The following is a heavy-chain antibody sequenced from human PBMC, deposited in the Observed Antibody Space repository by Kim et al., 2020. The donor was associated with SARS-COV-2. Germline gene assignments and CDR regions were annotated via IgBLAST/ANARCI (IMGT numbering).Heavy chain of an antibody. D-gene: IGHD3-16*01. J-gene: IGHJ3*01. CDR2: IYPADSDT. Sequence: GESLKISCKGSGYTFSSYWIAWLRHMPGKGLECMGIIYPADSDTKESPSFQGQVTISADKSLSTAYLKWSSLKASDTAIYYCARQMRGSPFGDVFDFWGQGTMLAVSS. CDR1: GYTFSSYW. CDR3: ARQMRGSPFGDVFDF. V-gene: IGHV5-51*01.